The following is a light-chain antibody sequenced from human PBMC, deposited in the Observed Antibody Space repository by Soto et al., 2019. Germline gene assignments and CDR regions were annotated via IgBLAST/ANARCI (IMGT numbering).Light chain of an antibody. CDR1: RSVSSY. Sequence: EIALTQSPATLSLSPGERATLSCRATRSVSSYLAWYQQRPGQAPRLLIYDASSRPTDIPARFSGSGSGTDFTLTISSLEPEDFALYYCQQRSNWPITFGQGTRLEIK. V-gene: IGKV3-11*01. J-gene: IGKJ5*01. CDR3: QQRSNWPIT. CDR2: DAS.